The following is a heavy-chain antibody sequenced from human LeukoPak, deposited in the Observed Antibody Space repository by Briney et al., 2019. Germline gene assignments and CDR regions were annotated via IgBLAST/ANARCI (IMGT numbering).Heavy chain of an antibody. Sequence: PGGSLRLFCAASGFTFSSYAMHWVRQAPGKGLEWVAVISYDGGNKYYADSVKGRFTISRDNSKNTLYLQMNSLRAEDTAVYYCAKMGHYYDSSGYPSGAFDIWGQGTMVTVSS. CDR2: ISYDGGNK. J-gene: IGHJ3*02. CDR3: AKMGHYYDSSGYPSGAFDI. V-gene: IGHV3-30-3*02. CDR1: GFTFSSYA. D-gene: IGHD3-22*01.